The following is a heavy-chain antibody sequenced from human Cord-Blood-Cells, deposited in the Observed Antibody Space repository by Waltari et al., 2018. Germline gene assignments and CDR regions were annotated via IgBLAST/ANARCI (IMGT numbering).Heavy chain of an antibody. V-gene: IGHV4-34*01. CDR2: INHSGST. J-gene: IGHJ3*02. D-gene: IGHD1-1*01. CDR3: AREYNRAFDI. CDR1: GGSFSGYY. Sequence: QLQLQQWGAGMLKPSATLALTCAVSGGSFSGYYWRCIRQPPGKGLEWIGEINHSGSTNYNPSLKSRVTISVDTSKNQFSLKLSSVTAADTAVYYCAREYNRAFDIWGQGTMVTVSS.